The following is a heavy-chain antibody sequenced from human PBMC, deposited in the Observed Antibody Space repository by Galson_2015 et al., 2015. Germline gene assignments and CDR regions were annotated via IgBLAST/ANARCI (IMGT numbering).Heavy chain of an antibody. J-gene: IGHJ3*02. Sequence: SVKVSCKASGYTFTSYYMHWVRQAPGQGLEWMGIINPSGGSTSYAQKFQGRVTMTRDTSTSTVYMELSSLRSEDTAVYYCARDLPYSSSWSNDAFDIWGQGTMVTVSS. CDR2: INPSGGST. CDR3: ARDLPYSSSWSNDAFDI. D-gene: IGHD6-13*01. CDR1: GYTFTSYY. V-gene: IGHV1-46*01.